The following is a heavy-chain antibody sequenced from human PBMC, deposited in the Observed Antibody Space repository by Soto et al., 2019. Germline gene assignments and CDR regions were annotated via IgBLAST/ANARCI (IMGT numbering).Heavy chain of an antibody. V-gene: IGHV3-15*01. J-gene: IGHJ6*02. Sequence: EVQLVESGGGLVKPGGSLRLSCAASGFTFSNAWMSWVRQAPGKGLEWVGRIKTKTDGGTTDYAAPVKGRFTISRDDAKNTLYLQMNSLKTDDTAVYYCTTGVSSRGMGVWGPGTTVTVSS. CDR1: GFTFSNAW. CDR3: TTGVSSRGMGV. CDR2: IKTKTDGGTT.